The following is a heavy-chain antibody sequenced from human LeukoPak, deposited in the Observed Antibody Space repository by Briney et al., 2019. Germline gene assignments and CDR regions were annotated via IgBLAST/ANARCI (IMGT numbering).Heavy chain of an antibody. D-gene: IGHD6-13*01. J-gene: IGHJ4*02. CDR1: GFTFSNYW. Sequence: PGGSLRLSCATSGFTFSNYWMHWVRQAPGKGLVWVSRINTDGSSTNYADSVKGRFTISRDNAKNSLYLQMNSRRAEDTAVYYCARCSAYSSSWYSLGYWGQGTLVTVSS. CDR2: INTDGSST. V-gene: IGHV3-74*01. CDR3: ARCSAYSSSWYSLGY.